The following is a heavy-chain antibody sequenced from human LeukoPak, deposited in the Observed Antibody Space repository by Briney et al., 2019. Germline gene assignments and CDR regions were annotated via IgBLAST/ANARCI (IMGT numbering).Heavy chain of an antibody. CDR3: ARESRGYCSSTSCYEEDPPFDY. Sequence: EASVNVSFKASGGTFSSYAISWVRQAPGQGLEWMGGIIPIFGTANYAQKFQGRVTITADESTSTAYMELSNLRSEDTAVYYCARESRGYCSSTSCYEEDPPFDYWGQGTLVTVSS. J-gene: IGHJ4*02. CDR1: GGTFSSYA. V-gene: IGHV1-69*13. CDR2: IIPIFGTA. D-gene: IGHD2-2*01.